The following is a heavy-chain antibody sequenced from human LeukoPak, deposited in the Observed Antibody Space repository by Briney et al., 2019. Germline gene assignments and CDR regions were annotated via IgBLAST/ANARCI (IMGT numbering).Heavy chain of an antibody. Sequence: GRSLRLSCAASGFTVSSNYMSWVRQAPGKGLEWVSAIYSGGTTSYADSVKGRLTISRDNYENTLYLQMNSLRADEAAAYYYPRAPGSSGSYPFDYWGQGPLLTVSS. V-gene: IGHV3-53*01. D-gene: IGHD3-10*01. CDR3: PRAPGSSGSYPFDY. J-gene: IGHJ4*02. CDR2: IYSGGTT. CDR1: GFTVSSNY.